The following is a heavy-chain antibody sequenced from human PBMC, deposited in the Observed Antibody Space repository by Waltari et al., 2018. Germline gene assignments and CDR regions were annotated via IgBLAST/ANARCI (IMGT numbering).Heavy chain of an antibody. V-gene: IGHV5-51*01. CDR2: IYPGASDT. Sequence: EVQLVQSGAEVKKPGESLKISCKGSGYSFTSYWIGWVRQMPGKGLEWMGIIYPGASDTRDSPSFQGQVTISADKSISTSYLQWSSLKASDTAMYYCARHGESEFWSGYSNFDYWGQGTLVTVSS. D-gene: IGHD3-3*01. J-gene: IGHJ4*02. CDR3: ARHGESEFWSGYSNFDY. CDR1: GYSFTSYW.